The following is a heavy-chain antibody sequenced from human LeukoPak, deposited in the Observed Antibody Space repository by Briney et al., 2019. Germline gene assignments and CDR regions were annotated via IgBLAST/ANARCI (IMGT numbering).Heavy chain of an antibody. Sequence: PGGSLRLSCTPSGFTFSNAWMSWVRQAPGKGLEWVGRIKSKTDGGTTDYAAPVKGRFTISRDDSNNTLNLQMNRLKTEDTAVYYCTTDRGFGDLLSEYFHHWGQGTLVSVSS. J-gene: IGHJ1*01. CDR3: TTDRGFGDLLSEYFHH. D-gene: IGHD3-10*01. CDR1: GFTFSNAW. V-gene: IGHV3-15*01. CDR2: IKSKTDGGTT.